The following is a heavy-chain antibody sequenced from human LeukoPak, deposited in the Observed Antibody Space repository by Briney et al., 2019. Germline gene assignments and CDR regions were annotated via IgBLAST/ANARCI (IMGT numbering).Heavy chain of an antibody. CDR2: ISGSGGIT. CDR3: AQGPGTARASYFDY. V-gene: IGHV3-23*01. Sequence: GGSLRLACAASGFTFTNYAMSRVRQAPGKGLEWVSAISGSGGITYYADSVKGRFTISRDNSKNTLYLQMNSLRAEDTAVYFCAQGPGTARASYFDYWGQGTLVTVSS. CDR1: GFTFTNYA. J-gene: IGHJ4*02. D-gene: IGHD6-13*01.